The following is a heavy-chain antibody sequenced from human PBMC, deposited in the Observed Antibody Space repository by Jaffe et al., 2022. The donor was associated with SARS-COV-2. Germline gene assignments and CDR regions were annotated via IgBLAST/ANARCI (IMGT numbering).Heavy chain of an antibody. Sequence: QVQLVQPGAEVKKPGASVKVSCKASGYTFTTHVMHWVRLAPGQRLQWMGWINAGNGNTKYSQEFQGRVTFTRDTSASTVYMELSSLRSEDTAVYYCARGSSGSYYNYADSWGQGTLVTVSS. J-gene: IGHJ4*02. D-gene: IGHD3-10*01. CDR3: ARGSSGSYYNYADS. V-gene: IGHV1-3*01. CDR2: INAGNGNT. CDR1: GYTFTTHV.